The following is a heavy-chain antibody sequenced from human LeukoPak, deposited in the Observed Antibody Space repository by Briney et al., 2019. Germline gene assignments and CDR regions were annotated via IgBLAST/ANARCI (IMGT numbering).Heavy chain of an antibody. V-gene: IGHV3-23*01. J-gene: IGHJ4*02. CDR1: GVTFSSYA. Sequence: GGSLRLSCAASGVTFSSYAMSWVRQTPGKGLEWVSVISGSGGSTDYADSVKGRFTISRDNSKNTLYVQMNSLRAEDTAVYYCAKGSTMYTAYYFDYWAQGTLATSSS. CDR2: ISGSGGST. CDR3: AKGSTMYTAYYFDY. D-gene: IGHD3-10*02.